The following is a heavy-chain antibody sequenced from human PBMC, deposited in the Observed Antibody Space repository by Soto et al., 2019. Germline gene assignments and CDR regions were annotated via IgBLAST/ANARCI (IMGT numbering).Heavy chain of an antibody. V-gene: IGHV1-69*13. Sequence: ASVKVSCKASGGTFSSYAISWVRQAPGQGLEWMGGIIPIFGTANYAQKFQGRVTITADESTSTAYMELSSLRSEDTAVYYCAREERYFDWLKKDYYYYYGMDVWGQGTTVTVSS. CDR3: AREERYFDWLKKDYYYYYGMDV. CDR1: GGTFSSYA. D-gene: IGHD3-9*01. J-gene: IGHJ6*02. CDR2: IIPIFGTA.